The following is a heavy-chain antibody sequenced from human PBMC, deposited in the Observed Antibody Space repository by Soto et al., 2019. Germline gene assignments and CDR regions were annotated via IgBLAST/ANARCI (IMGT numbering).Heavy chain of an antibody. CDR1: GGSISSSNW. V-gene: IGHV4-4*02. D-gene: IGHD3-10*01. Sequence: QVQLQESGPGLVKPSGTLSLTCAVSGGSISSSNWWSWVRQPPGKGLEWIGEIYHSGSTNYNPSLKSRVTISVDKSKNQCSLKLSSVTAADTAVYYCAREVKILWFGELTPDAFDIWGQGTMVTVSS. J-gene: IGHJ3*02. CDR2: IYHSGST. CDR3: AREVKILWFGELTPDAFDI.